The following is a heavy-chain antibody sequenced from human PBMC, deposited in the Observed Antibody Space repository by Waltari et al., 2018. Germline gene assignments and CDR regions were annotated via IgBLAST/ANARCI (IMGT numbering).Heavy chain of an antibody. D-gene: IGHD3-3*01. J-gene: IGHJ6*03. CDR3: ARADTGVVNPNYYYYYMDV. CDR1: GGTFSSYA. Sequence: QVQLVQSGAEVKKPGSSVKVSCKASGGTFSSYAISWVRQAPGQGLEWMGGIIPTFGTANYSQKFQGRVTITADKSTSTAYMELSSLRSEDTAVYYCARADTGVVNPNYYYYYMDVWGKGTTVTVSS. V-gene: IGHV1-69*14. CDR2: IIPTFGTA.